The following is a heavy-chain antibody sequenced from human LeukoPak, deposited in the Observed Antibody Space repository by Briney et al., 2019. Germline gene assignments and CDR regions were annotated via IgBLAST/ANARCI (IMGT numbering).Heavy chain of an antibody. Sequence: GGSLRLSCAASGFTFSSYWMSWVRQAPGKGLEWVANIKQDGSEKYYVDSVKGRFTISRDNAKNSLYLQMNSLRAEDTAVYYCARERGPYYYDSSGPDAFDIWGQGTMVTVSS. D-gene: IGHD3-22*01. CDR1: GFTFSSYW. V-gene: IGHV3-7*01. CDR2: IKQDGSEK. J-gene: IGHJ3*02. CDR3: ARERGPYYYDSSGPDAFDI.